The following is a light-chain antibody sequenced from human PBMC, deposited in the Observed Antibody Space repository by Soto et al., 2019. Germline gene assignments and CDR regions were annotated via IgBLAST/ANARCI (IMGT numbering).Light chain of an antibody. J-gene: IGKJ5*01. CDR2: VAS. Sequence: DIQMTQSPSSLSASLGERVTITCRASQSISSYLTWYQQKLGKAPNLLIYVASSLQSEVPSRFSGSGSGTDFTLTITSLQPEDFATYYCQQSYGTPITFGQGTRLEI. CDR3: QQSYGTPIT. V-gene: IGKV1-39*01. CDR1: QSISSY.